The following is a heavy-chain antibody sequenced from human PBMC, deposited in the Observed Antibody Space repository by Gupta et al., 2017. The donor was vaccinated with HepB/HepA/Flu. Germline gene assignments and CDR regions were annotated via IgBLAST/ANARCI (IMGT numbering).Heavy chain of an antibody. CDR2: MHPAAGTT. CDR3: AREVTGVDFEY. Sequence: QVQLVQSGAEVKKPGASVKVSCKASGYTFTRYFMHWLRQAPGQGLEWMGIMHPAAGTTIYAQKFRDRLTMTGDTSTSTVYMERSSLRFDDTAVYFCAREVTGVDFEYWGQGTLVTVSS. D-gene: IGHD3-10*01. V-gene: IGHV1-46*01. J-gene: IGHJ4*02. CDR1: GYTFTRYF.